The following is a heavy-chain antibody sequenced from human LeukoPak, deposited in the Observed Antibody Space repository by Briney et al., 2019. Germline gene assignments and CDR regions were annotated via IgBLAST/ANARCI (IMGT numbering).Heavy chain of an antibody. CDR1: GFTFSSYA. V-gene: IGHV3-23*01. CDR2: ISGSGGST. Sequence: PGGSLRLSCAASGFTFSSYAMSWVRQAPGKGLEWVSAISGSGGSTYYADSVKGRFTTSRDNSKNTLYLQMNSLRAEDTAVYYCAKAEYYYDSSGPQVYWGQGTLVTVSS. CDR3: AKAEYYYDSSGPQVY. D-gene: IGHD3-22*01. J-gene: IGHJ4*02.